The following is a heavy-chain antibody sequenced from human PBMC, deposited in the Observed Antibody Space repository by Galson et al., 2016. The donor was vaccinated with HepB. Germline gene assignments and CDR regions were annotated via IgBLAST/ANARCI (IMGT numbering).Heavy chain of an antibody. J-gene: IGHJ4*02. Sequence: SETLSLTCTVSGGSINSGGYYWVWIRQPPGKGLEWFASMSYSGGTNSNPSLKRRVTISVDTSKNQFSLKLGSVTAADTAVYYCARVQYHHLKLDYFDSWGQGTLVTVSS. CDR1: GGSINSGGYY. CDR3: ARVQYHHLKLDYFDS. V-gene: IGHV4-61*08. D-gene: IGHD5-24*01. CDR2: MSYSGGT.